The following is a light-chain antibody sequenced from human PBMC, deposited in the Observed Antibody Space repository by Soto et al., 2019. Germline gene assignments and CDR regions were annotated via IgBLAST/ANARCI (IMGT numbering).Light chain of an antibody. CDR2: LNSDGSH. J-gene: IGLJ2*01. CDR1: SGHSSYA. CDR3: QTWGSGIPVV. V-gene: IGLV4-69*01. Sequence: QPVLTQSPSASASLGASVKLTCTLSSGHSSYAIAWHQQQPEKGPRYLMKLNSDGSHSKGDGIPDRVSGSSSGAERYLTISSLQSEDEADYYCQTWGSGIPVVFGGGTQLTVL.